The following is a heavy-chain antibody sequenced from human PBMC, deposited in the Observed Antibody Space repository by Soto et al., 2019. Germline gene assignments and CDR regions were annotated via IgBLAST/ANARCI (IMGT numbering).Heavy chain of an antibody. D-gene: IGHD2-15*01. CDR2: IYYSGST. J-gene: IGHJ5*02. CDR1: GGCISSGDYY. V-gene: IGHV4-30-4*01. Sequence: SETLSLTCTVSGGCISSGDYYWSWIRQPPGKGLEWIGYIYYSGSTYYNPSLKSRVTISVDTSKNQFSLKLSSVTAADTAVYYCARSTVVAATPVNWFDPWDQATLVTVSS. CDR3: ARSTVVAATPVNWFDP.